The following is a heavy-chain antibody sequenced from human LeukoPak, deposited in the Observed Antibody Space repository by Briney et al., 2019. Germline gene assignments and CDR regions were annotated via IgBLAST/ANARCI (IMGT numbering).Heavy chain of an antibody. CDR3: ARAMVRISMIRGVRFSTGHGFDI. CDR1: GGTFSSYA. D-gene: IGHD3-10*01. V-gene: IGHV1-69*06. J-gene: IGHJ3*02. CDR2: IIPIFGTA. Sequence: ASVKVSCKASGGTFSSYAISWVRQAPGQGLEWMGGIIPIFGTANYAQKFQGRVTITADKSTSTAYMELSSLRSEDTAVYYCARAMVRISMIRGVRFSTGHGFDIWGQGTMVTVSS.